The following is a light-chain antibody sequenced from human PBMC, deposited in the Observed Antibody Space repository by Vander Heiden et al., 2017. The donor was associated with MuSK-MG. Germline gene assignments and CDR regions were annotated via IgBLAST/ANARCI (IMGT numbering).Light chain of an antibody. Sequence: EIVLPHSPATLSVSAGDRVTLSCRASQSVSSNLAWYQQKPGQAPRLLIYGASTRETGIPARFSGSGSGTEFTLTISSLQSEDFAVYYCQQNNSRPHTFGQGTKVEIK. CDR1: QSVSSN. J-gene: IGKJ1*01. CDR3: QQNNSRPHT. V-gene: IGKV3-15*01. CDR2: GAS.